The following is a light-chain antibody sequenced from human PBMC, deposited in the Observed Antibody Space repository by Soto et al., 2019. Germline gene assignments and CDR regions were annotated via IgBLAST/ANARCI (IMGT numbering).Light chain of an antibody. CDR1: SSDVGGYNY. CDR3: TSYTSSSTPV. V-gene: IGLV2-14*01. Sequence: QSVLTQPASVSGSPGQAITISCTGTSSDVGGYNYVSWYQQHPGKAPKLMIYEVSNRPSGVSDRFSGSKSGNTASLTISGHQAEDEADYYCTSYTSSSTPVFGTGTKVTVL. J-gene: IGLJ1*01. CDR2: EVS.